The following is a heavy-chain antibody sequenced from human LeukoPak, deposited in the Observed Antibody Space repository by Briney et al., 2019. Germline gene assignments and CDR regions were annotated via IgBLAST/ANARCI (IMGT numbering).Heavy chain of an antibody. Sequence: PGGSLRLSCAASGFTFSSYGMHWVRQAPGKGLEWVAFIRYDGSNKYYADSVKGRFTISRDNSKNTLYLQMNSLRAEDTAVYYCAKALYHDSSGYYYKYYFDYWGQGTLVTVSS. J-gene: IGHJ4*02. CDR3: AKALYHDSSGYYYKYYFDY. CDR1: GFTFSSYG. CDR2: IRYDGSNK. D-gene: IGHD3-22*01. V-gene: IGHV3-30*02.